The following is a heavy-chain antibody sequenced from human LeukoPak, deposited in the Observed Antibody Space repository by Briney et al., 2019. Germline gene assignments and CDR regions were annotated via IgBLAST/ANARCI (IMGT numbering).Heavy chain of an antibody. CDR2: INPSGGST. V-gene: IGHV1-46*01. Sequence: ASVKVSCKASGYTFTSYYMHWARQAPGQGLEWMGIINPSGGSTSYAQKFQGRVTMTRDTSTSTVYMELSSLRSEDTAVYYCARADRGSATSSTSLNWFDPWGQGTLVTVSS. J-gene: IGHJ5*02. CDR3: ARADRGSATSSTSLNWFDP. D-gene: IGHD2-2*01. CDR1: GYTFTSYY.